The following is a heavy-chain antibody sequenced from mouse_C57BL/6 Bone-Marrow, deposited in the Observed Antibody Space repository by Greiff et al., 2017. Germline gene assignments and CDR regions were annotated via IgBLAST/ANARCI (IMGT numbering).Heavy chain of an antibody. J-gene: IGHJ3*01. CDR1: GYTFTSYW. V-gene: IGHV1-59*01. CDR3: ARDIDGYYGTDWFAY. Sequence: QVQLQQPGAELVRPGTSVKLSCKASGYTFTSYWMHWVKQRPGQGLEWIGVIDPSDSYTKYNQKFKGKATLTVDPSSSTAYMQLSSLTSEYSAVYYCARDIDGYYGTDWFAYWGQGTLVTVSA. CDR2: IDPSDSYT. D-gene: IGHD2-3*01.